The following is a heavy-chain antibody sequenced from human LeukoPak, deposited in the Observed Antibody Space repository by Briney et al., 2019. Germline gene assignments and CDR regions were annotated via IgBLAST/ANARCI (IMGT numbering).Heavy chain of an antibody. CDR3: AREYSSGWYIDY. V-gene: IGHV1-18*01. D-gene: IGHD6-19*01. Sequence: GASVTVSFKSSGYTFTSYGISWVRQAPGQGLEGMGWISAYNGNTNYAQKLQGRVTMTTDTSTSTDYMELRSLRSDDTAVYYCAREYSSGWYIDYWGQGTLVTVSS. CDR2: ISAYNGNT. CDR1: GYTFTSYG. J-gene: IGHJ4*02.